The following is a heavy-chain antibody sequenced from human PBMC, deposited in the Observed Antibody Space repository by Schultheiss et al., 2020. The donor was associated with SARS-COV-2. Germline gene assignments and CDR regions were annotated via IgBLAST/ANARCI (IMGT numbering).Heavy chain of an antibody. CDR1: GFTFSSYG. CDR2: IWYDGSNK. Sequence: GGSLRLSCAASGFTFSSYGMHWVRQAPGKGLEWVAVIWYDGSNKYYADSVKGRFTISRDNAKNSLYLQMNSLRAEDTAVYYCARSYGMDVWGQGTTVTVSS. J-gene: IGHJ6*02. V-gene: IGHV3-33*01. CDR3: ARSYGMDV.